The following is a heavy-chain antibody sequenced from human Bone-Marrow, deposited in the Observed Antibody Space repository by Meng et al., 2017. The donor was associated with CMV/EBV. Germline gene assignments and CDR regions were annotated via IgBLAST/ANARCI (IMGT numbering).Heavy chain of an antibody. CDR1: GFTVTEKH. Sequence: EVQGVESGGCLVQPGESLRLSCAVSGFTVTEKHLNWVRQVPGKGLEWVSMYATDGRTFYADSVKGRFTISRDNSKNSVYLQMNSLRVEDTAVYYCMNTPPGDWGQGTLVTVSS. D-gene: IGHD1/OR15-1a*01. CDR3: MNTPPGD. J-gene: IGHJ4*02. V-gene: IGHV3-66*01. CDR2: YATDGRT.